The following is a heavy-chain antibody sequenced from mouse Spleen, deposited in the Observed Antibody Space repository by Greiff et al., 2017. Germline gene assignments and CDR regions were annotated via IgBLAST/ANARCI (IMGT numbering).Heavy chain of an antibody. V-gene: IGHV5-17*01. Sequence: EVKLVESGGGLVKPGGSLKLSCAASGFTFSDYGMHWVRQAPEKGLEWVAYISSGSSTIYYADTVKGRFTISRDNAKNTLFLQMTSLRSEDTAMYYCARWGGFYAMDYWGQGTSVTVSS. CDR3: ARWGGFYAMDY. CDR1: GFTFSDYG. J-gene: IGHJ4*01. CDR2: ISSGSSTI.